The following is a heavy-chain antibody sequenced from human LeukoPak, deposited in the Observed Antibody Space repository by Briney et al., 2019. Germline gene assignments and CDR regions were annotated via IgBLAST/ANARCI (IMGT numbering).Heavy chain of an antibody. Sequence: ASLKVSCKASGYTFTSYDINWVRQATGQGLEWMGWMNPNGGNTGYAQKFQGRVTMTRNTSISTAYMELSSLRSEDTAVYYCARGDFIAVAGTDYYYGMDVWGQGTTVTVSS. CDR3: ARGDFIAVAGTDYYYGMDV. V-gene: IGHV1-8*01. CDR1: GYTFTSYD. D-gene: IGHD6-19*01. CDR2: MNPNGGNT. J-gene: IGHJ6*02.